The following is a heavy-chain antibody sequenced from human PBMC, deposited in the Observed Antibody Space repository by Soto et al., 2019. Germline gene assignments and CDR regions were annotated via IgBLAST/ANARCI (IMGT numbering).Heavy chain of an antibody. J-gene: IGHJ4*02. D-gene: IGHD1-26*01. CDR3: GRAGDQWDHRYLDS. CDR1: GHTFTTYG. CDR2: INNKNGNT. V-gene: IGHV1-18*01. Sequence: QVQLVQSGAEVKKPGASLKVSCKASGHTFTTYGVSWVRQAPGQGLEWMGWINNKNGNTNYAQKFQGRVPMTTDTSTTTVYMELRSLRSADTAVYYCGRAGDQWDHRYLDSWGQGTLVTVSS.